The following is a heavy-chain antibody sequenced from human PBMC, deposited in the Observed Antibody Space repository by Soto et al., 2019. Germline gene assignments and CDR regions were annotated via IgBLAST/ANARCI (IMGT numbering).Heavy chain of an antibody. CDR3: AKAAVGDYATDY. CDR1: GFTFSSYG. J-gene: IGHJ4*02. Sequence: QVQLAESGGGVVQPGRSLRLSCAASGFTFSSYGMHWVRQAPGKGLEWVAVISYDGSNKYYADSVKGRFTISRDNSKNTLYLQMNSLRAEDTAVYYCAKAAVGDYATDYWGQGTLVTVSS. CDR2: ISYDGSNK. D-gene: IGHD4-17*01. V-gene: IGHV3-30*18.